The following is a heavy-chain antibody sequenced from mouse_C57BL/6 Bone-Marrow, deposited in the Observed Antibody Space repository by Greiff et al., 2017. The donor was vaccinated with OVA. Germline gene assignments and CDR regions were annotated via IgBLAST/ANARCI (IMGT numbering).Heavy chain of an antibody. J-gene: IGHJ3*01. V-gene: IGHV1-81*01. D-gene: IGHD2-3*01. CDR1: GYTFTSYG. Sequence: QVHVKQSGAELARPGASVKLSCKASGYTFTSYGISWVKQRPGQGLEWIGEIYPRSGNTYYNEKFKGTATLTADKSSSTAYMELRSLTSEYSAVYFCARSGDGYYLFAYWGQGTLVTVSA. CDR3: ARSGDGYYLFAY. CDR2: IYPRSGNT.